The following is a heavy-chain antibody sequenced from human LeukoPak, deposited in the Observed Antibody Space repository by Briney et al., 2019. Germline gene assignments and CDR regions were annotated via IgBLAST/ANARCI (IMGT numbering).Heavy chain of an antibody. V-gene: IGHV5-51*01. CDR3: ARLGERWLHPIDY. Sequence: GESLKISCKGSGYSFTSYWIGWVRQMPGKGLEWMGIIYPGDSDTRYSPSFQGQVTISADKSISTAYLQWGSLKASDTAMYYCARLGERWLHPIDYWGQGTLVTVSS. D-gene: IGHD5-24*01. J-gene: IGHJ4*02. CDR1: GYSFTSYW. CDR2: IYPGDSDT.